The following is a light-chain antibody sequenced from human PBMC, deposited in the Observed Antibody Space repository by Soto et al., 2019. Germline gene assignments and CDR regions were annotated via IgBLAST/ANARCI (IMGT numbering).Light chain of an antibody. J-gene: IGKJ4*01. CDR1: HTVIHDSXNKNL. CDR3: XXXXXPXLT. CDR2: WAS. Sequence: DIVLTQSPDSLAVSLGERAXINCXXSHTVIHDSXNKNLLAWYQKKPGQPPKLLMYWASTRESGVPERFSGSGSATDFSLTISSXQAXXXXXXXXXXXXXPXLTFGGGTKVEIK. V-gene: IGKV4-1*01.